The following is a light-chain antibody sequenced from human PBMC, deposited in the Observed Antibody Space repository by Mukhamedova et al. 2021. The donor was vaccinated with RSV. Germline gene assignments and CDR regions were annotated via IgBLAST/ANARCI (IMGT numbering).Light chain of an antibody. Sequence: GERATLSCRASQTVNSNLAWYQQKPGQAPRLLIYGASTWATGIPAMFSGSGSGTEFTLTISSLQSEDFAVYYCQQYNNWPPLTF. CDR2: GAS. J-gene: IGKJ4*01. CDR1: QTVNSN. V-gene: IGKV3-15*01. CDR3: QQYNNWPPLT.